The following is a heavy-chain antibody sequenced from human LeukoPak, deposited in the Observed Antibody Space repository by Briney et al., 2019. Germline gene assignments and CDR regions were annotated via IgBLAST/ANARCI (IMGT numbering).Heavy chain of an antibody. D-gene: IGHD6-13*01. CDR1: GGSFSGYY. V-gene: IGHV4-34*01. CDR3: ARHGYSSSP. Sequence: PSETLSLTCAVYGGSFSGYYWSWIRQPPGKGLEWIGEINHSGSTNYNPPLKSRVTISVDTSKNQFSLKLSSVTAADTAVYYCARHGYSSSPWGQGTLVTVSS. CDR2: INHSGST. J-gene: IGHJ5*02.